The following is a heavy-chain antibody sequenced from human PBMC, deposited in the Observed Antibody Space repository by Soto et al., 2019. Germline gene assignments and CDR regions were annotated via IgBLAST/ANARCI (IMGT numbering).Heavy chain of an antibody. CDR3: ARKDLLYYYYGMDV. Sequence: ASVTGSCTASGYTFTGYYMHWVRQALGQGLEWMGWINPNSGGTNYAQKFQGRVTMTRDTSISTAYMELSRLRSDDTAVYYCARKDLLYYYYGMDVWGQGTTVTVSS. V-gene: IGHV1-2*02. CDR2: INPNSGGT. J-gene: IGHJ6*02. CDR1: GYTFTGYY.